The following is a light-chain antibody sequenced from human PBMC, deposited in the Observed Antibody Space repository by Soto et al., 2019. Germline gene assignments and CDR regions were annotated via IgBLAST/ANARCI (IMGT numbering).Light chain of an antibody. Sequence: QYVLTQPASVSLSPGQSITISCTGTSSDIGGYNYVSWYQQHPSKAPQLMIYEVSNRPSGVSSRFSGSKSGNTASLTISGLQAEDEADYYCSSYTSSFTWVFGGGTKVTVL. V-gene: IGLV2-14*01. CDR3: SSYTSSFTWV. CDR1: SSDIGGYNY. J-gene: IGLJ3*02. CDR2: EVS.